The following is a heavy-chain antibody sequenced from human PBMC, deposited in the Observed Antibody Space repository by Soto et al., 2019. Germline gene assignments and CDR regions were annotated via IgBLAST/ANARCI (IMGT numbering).Heavy chain of an antibody. CDR1: GFTFSSYG. CDR3: ARGYDFWSGYYYPYGMDV. V-gene: IGHV3-30*03. CDR2: IAYDGSNK. Sequence: SGGSLRLSCAASGFTFSSYGMHWVRQAPCKGLQWVSVIAYDGSNKYYADSVKGRFTISRDNTKNTLYLQMNSLRAEDTAVYYCARGYDFWSGYYYPYGMDVWGQGTTVTVSS. J-gene: IGHJ6*02. D-gene: IGHD3-3*01.